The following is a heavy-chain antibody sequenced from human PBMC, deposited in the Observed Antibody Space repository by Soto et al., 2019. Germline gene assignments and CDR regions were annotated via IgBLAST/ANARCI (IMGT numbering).Heavy chain of an antibody. CDR1: GFTFSSYW. CDR2: IKQDGSEK. V-gene: IGHV3-7*01. J-gene: IGHJ6*03. Sequence: GGSLRLSCAASGFTFSSYWMSWVRQAPGKGLEWVANIKQDGSEKYYVDSVKGRFTISRDNAKNSLYLQMNSLRAEDTAVYYCARELREERQYYYYYYMDVWGKGTTVTVSS. CDR3: ARELREERQYYYYYYMDV. D-gene: IGHD1-1*01.